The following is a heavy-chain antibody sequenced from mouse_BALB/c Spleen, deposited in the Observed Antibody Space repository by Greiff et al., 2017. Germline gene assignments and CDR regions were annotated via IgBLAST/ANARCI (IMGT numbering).Heavy chain of an antibody. CDR2: INSNGGST. J-gene: IGHJ2*01. Sequence: EVQLVESGGGLVQPGGSLKLSCAASGFTFSSYGMSWVRQTPDKRLELVATINSNGGSTYYPDSVKGRFTISRDNAKNTLYLQMSSLKSEDTAMYYCARATVVADYWGQGTTLTVSS. V-gene: IGHV5-6-3*01. D-gene: IGHD1-1*01. CDR3: ARATVVADY. CDR1: GFTFSSYG.